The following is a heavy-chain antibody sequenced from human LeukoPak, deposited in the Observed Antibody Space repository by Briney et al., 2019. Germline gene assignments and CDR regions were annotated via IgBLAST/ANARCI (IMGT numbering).Heavy chain of an antibody. D-gene: IGHD4-17*01. CDR1: GDTFNIHY. J-gene: IGHJ4*02. CDR2: INRVDGIR. V-gene: IGHV1-46*02. Sequence: ASVKVSCKASGDTFNIHYFHWIRQAPGQGLEWMGIINRVDGIRGNAQTFQGRLMLTKDTSTSTAYMELSSLRSEDTAIYNCASEKNYGDKYFDSWGQGTVVTVSS. CDR3: ASEKNYGDKYFDS.